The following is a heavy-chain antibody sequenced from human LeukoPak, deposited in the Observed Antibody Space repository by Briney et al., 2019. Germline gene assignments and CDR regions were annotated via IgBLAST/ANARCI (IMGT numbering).Heavy chain of an antibody. V-gene: IGHV3-23*01. J-gene: IGHJ4*02. CDR3: ASTRPGGGGYSYPSQDPYPFDY. Sequence: GGSLRLSCAASGFTFSSYAMSWVRQAPGKGLEWVSAISGSAVTTYYADSVKGRFTISRDNSKNMLYLQMNSLRAEDTAVYYCASTRPGGGGYSYPSQDPYPFDYWGQGTLVTVSS. D-gene: IGHD5-18*01. CDR2: ISGSAVTT. CDR1: GFTFSSYA.